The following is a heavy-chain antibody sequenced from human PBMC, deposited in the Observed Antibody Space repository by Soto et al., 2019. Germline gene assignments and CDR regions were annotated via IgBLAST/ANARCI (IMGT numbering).Heavy chain of an antibody. D-gene: IGHD3-3*01. V-gene: IGHV1-58*01. J-gene: IGHJ6*02. CDR1: GFTFTSSA. CDR3: AAEGGVEGGPYYYYGMDV. Sequence: WASVKVSCKASGFTFTSSAVQWVRQARGQRLEWIGWIVVGSGNTNYAQKFQERVTITRDMSTSTAYMELSSLRSEDTAVYYCAAEGGVEGGPYYYYGMDVWGQGTTVTVSS. CDR2: IVVGSGNT.